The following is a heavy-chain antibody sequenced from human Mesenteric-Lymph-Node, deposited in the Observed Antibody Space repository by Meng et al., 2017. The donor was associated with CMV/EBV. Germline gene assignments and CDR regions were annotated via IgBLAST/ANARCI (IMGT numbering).Heavy chain of an antibody. J-gene: IGHJ6*02. CDR2: FNRNGGPT. D-gene: IGHD3-3*01. V-gene: IGHV3-20*04. CDR1: GFTLVDFG. CDR3: AKERNFLEWFSPSYGMDV. Sequence: GESLKISCEVSGFTLVDFGMAWVRQIPGRGLEWVSSFNRNGGPTRYAGSVEGRFTMSRDYAKNSLYLQMNSLRAEDTAVYYCAKERNFLEWFSPSYGMDVWGQGTTVTVSS.